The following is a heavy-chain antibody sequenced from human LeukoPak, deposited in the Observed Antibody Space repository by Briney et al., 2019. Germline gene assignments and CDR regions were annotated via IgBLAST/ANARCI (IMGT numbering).Heavy chain of an antibody. CDR1: GFTFSSYW. Sequence: GGSLRLSCAASGFTFSSYWMSWVRQAPGKGLEWVANIKQDGSEKYYVDSVKGRFTISRDNAKNSLYLQMNSLRAEDTAVYYCVEGAAPGDYYYYYYMDVWGKGTTVTVSS. CDR3: VEGAAPGDYYYYYYMDV. CDR2: IKQDGSEK. J-gene: IGHJ6*03. D-gene: IGHD6-6*01. V-gene: IGHV3-7*04.